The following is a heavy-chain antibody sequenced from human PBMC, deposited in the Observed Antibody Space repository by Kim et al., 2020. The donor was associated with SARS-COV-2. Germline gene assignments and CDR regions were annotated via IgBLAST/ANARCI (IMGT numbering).Heavy chain of an antibody. V-gene: IGHV1-69*13. CDR3: ARDHRWKALWDNYYYYGMDV. CDR1: GGTFSSYA. Sequence: SVKVSCKASGGTFSSYAISWVRQAPGQGLEWMGGIIPIFGTANYAQKFQGRVTITADESTSTAYMELSSLRSEDTAVYYCARDHRWKALWDNYYYYGMDVWGQGTTVTVSS. CDR2: IIPIFGTA. D-gene: IGHD1-1*01. J-gene: IGHJ6*02.